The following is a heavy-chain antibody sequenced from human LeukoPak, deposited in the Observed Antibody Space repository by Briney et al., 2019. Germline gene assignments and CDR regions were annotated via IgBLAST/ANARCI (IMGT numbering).Heavy chain of an antibody. D-gene: IGHD2-21*01. J-gene: IGHJ3*02. CDR2: INPSGGST. CDR1: GYTFTSYY. CDR3: ARGMGHCGGDCRWRAFDI. Sequence: ASVKVSCKASGYTFTSYYMHWVRQAPGQGLEWMGIINPSGGSTSYAQKFQGRVTMTRDTSTSTAYMELRSLRSDDTAVYYCARGMGHCGGDCRWRAFDIWGQGTVVTVSS. V-gene: IGHV1-46*01.